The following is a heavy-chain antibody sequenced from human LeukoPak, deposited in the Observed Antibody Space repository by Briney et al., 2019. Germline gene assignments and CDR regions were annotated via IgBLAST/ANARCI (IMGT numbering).Heavy chain of an antibody. CDR1: GFTFSDYY. Sequence: PGGSLRLSCAASGFTFSDYYMSWIRPPPGKGRGWVSSISSSGSTIYYADSVKGRFTISRDNAKNSLYLQMNSLRAEDTAVYYCARASLPSGSYCGYWGQGTLVTVSS. D-gene: IGHD1-26*01. CDR2: ISSSGSTI. CDR3: ARASLPSGSYCGY. J-gene: IGHJ4*02. V-gene: IGHV3-11*01.